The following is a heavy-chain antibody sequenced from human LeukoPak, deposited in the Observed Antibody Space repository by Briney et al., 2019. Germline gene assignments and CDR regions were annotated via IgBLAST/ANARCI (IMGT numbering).Heavy chain of an antibody. D-gene: IGHD4-17*01. J-gene: IGHJ4*02. CDR2: IYYSGRT. Sequence: SETLSLTCTVSGGSLSTYYWNWLRQPPGKGLEGIGYIYYSGRTNYNPSLKSRVSISIDTSKNQFSLKLSSVTAADTAFYYCARSDLYGDYPPGNYWGQGTLVAVSS. CDR1: GGSLSTYY. V-gene: IGHV4-59*01. CDR3: ARSDLYGDYPPGNY.